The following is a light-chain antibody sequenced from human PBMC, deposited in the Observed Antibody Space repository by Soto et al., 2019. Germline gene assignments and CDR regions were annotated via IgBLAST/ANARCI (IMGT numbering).Light chain of an antibody. J-gene: IGKJ1*01. CDR2: DAS. CDR3: QQRSNWLWT. V-gene: IGKV3-11*01. Sequence: EIVLTQSPATLSLSPGEIATLSCRASQSVSSYLALYQQTPGMAPRLLIYDASNRATGLPARFSRSGSGTDFTLTISSLEPEDFAVYYCQQRSNWLWTFGQGTKVDI. CDR1: QSVSSY.